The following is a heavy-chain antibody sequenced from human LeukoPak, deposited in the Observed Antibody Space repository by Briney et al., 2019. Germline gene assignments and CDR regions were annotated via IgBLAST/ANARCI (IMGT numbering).Heavy chain of an antibody. CDR1: GFTFSSYA. CDR2: ICGSGGST. Sequence: GGSLRLSCAASGFTFSSYAMSWVRQAPGKGLEWVSAICGSGGSTYYADSVKGRFTISRDNSKNTLYLQMNSLRAEDTAVYYCAKDGSPYDSSGYYYYYYYYMDVWGKGTTVTVSS. J-gene: IGHJ6*03. D-gene: IGHD3-22*01. V-gene: IGHV3-23*01. CDR3: AKDGSPYDSSGYYYYYYYYMDV.